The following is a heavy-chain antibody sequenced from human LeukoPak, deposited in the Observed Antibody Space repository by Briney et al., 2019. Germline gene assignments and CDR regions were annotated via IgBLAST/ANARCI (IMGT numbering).Heavy chain of an antibody. CDR2: IFDIGSI. J-gene: IGHJ4*02. V-gene: IGHV4-59*07. Sequence: SDTLSLTCTVSGGPISDDSWTWIRQPPGKGLDWIGSIFDIGSITYNPSLRSRLTISVETSKNQISLKLSSVTAADTAVYFCARAASGDRYSGYAKDRYYFDRWGQGTLVTVSS. D-gene: IGHD5-12*01. CDR3: ARAASGDRYSGYAKDRYYFDR. CDR1: GGPISDDS.